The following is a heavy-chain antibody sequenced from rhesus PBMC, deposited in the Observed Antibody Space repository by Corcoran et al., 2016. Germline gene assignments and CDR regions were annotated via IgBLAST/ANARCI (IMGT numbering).Heavy chain of an antibody. CDR2: IGGNDGAT. Sequence: QGQLQESGPGLVKPSETLSLTCIVSGYSINSGYGWSWIRHSPGMGLEWIGYIGGNDGATNNNPSLKSRVTISKDTSKNQFSLKLTSVVAADTAVYYCVRHPEHANFEYRFPVWGAGVLVIVSS. CDR1: GYSINSGYG. V-gene: IGHV4-127*01. D-gene: IGHD4-17*01. CDR3: VRHPEHANFEYRFPV. J-gene: IGHJ5-1*01.